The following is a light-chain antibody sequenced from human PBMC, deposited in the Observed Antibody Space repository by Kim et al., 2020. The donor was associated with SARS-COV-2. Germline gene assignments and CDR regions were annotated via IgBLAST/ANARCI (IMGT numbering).Light chain of an antibody. CDR1: SSNIGSYV. V-gene: IGLV1-44*01. CDR2: GND. Sequence: PRQRVTITCYRSSSNIGSYVVNWYQQFPGKAPKLLISGNDQRRSEVPDRFSASKSGTSASLAISGLQSEDEADYYCASWDYSLNGLFGGGTQLTVL. CDR3: ASWDYSLNGL. J-gene: IGLJ2*01.